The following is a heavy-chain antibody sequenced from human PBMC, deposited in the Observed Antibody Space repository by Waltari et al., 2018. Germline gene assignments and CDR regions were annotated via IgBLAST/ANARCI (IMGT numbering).Heavy chain of an antibody. CDR1: GFTFSSNF. Sequence: EVQLVESGGGSIQHGGSLRLSCGASGFTFSSNFMSWVRQAPGKGLEWVSINYNDGTTYYGDSVKGRFTIYRDNSKSTMYLQMNTLRTEDTAVYYCATGRYRFFDYWGQGTLVTVSS. J-gene: IGHJ4*02. V-gene: IGHV3-53*01. CDR2: NYNDGTT. CDR3: ATGRYRFFDY. D-gene: IGHD1-26*01.